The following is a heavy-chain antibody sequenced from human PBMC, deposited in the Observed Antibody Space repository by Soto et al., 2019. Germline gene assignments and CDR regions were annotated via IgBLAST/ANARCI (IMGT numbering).Heavy chain of an antibody. CDR3: ARGGKYYYYYYMDV. V-gene: IGHV4-34*01. Sequence: QVQLQQWGAGLLKPSETLSLTCAVYGGSLSGYYWSWIRQPPGKGLEWIGEINHSGSTNHNPSLKSRVTISVETTQKKFSLQMRSVAAADTAVYYCARGGKYYYYYYMDVWGKGTTVTVSS. J-gene: IGHJ6*03. CDR2: INHSGST. CDR1: GGSLSGYY.